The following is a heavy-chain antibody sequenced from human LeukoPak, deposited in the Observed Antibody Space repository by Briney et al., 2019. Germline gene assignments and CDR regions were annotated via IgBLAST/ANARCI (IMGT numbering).Heavy chain of an antibody. CDR3: ARDPPSRGTRYFDY. CDR2: ISSSGSTI. Sequence: QSGGSLRLSCAASGFTFSSYEMNWVRQAPGKGLEWVSYISSSGSTIYYADSVKGRFTISRDNAKNSLYLQMDSLRVEDTAVYYCARDPPSRGTRYFDYWGQGILVTVSS. J-gene: IGHJ4*02. D-gene: IGHD3-16*01. V-gene: IGHV3-48*03. CDR1: GFTFSSYE.